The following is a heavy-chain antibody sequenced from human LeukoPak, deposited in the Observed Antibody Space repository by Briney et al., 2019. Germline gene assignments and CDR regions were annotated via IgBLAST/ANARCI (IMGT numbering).Heavy chain of an antibody. V-gene: IGHV3-66*01. Sequence: GGSLRLSCAASGFTVSSNYMSWVREAPGKGLEWVSVIYSGGSTYYADSVKGRFTISRDNSKNTLYLQMNSLRAEDTAVYYCAREVGRVIRLFAPWGQGTLVTVSS. CDR3: AREVGRVIRLFAP. J-gene: IGHJ5*01. CDR2: IYSGGST. CDR1: GFTVSSNY. D-gene: IGHD3-16*02.